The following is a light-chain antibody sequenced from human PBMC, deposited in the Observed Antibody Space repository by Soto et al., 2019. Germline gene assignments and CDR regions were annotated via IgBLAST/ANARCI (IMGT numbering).Light chain of an antibody. V-gene: IGKV3-20*01. CDR3: QHHGGSPLFT. CDR1: QSVSTY. J-gene: IGKJ3*01. CDR2: GAT. Sequence: EIVLAQSPGTLSLSPGERATLFCRASQSVSTYLNWYQQKPGQAPRLLIYGATSRATGIPDRFSGSGSGTDFTLTISRLEPEDFAVYYCQHHGGSPLFTFGPGTKVDIK.